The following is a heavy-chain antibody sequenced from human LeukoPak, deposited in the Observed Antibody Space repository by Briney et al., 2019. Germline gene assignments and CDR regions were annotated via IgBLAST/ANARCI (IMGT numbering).Heavy chain of an antibody. J-gene: IGHJ5*02. CDR1: GFTFSDYT. CDR3: ARGPPLFDP. V-gene: IGHV3-48*04. CDR2: IDLSGSTR. Sequence: PGGSLSLSCAVSGFTFSDYTMNWVRQAPGKGLEWVSYIDLSGSTRYYVDSVKGRFTISRDNAKNSLYLQMNSLRAEDTAVYYCARGPPLFDPWGQGTLVAVSS.